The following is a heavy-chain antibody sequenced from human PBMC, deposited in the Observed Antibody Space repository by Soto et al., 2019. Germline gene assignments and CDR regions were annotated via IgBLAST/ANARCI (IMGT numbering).Heavy chain of an antibody. CDR1: GFNLGSYW. CDR3: ARGGLEPLDY. CDR2: INDYGTTI. J-gene: IGHJ4*02. V-gene: IGHV3-74*01. Sequence: GGSLRLSCAASGFNLGSYWMHWVRQAPGKGLVWVSRINDYGTTINYVESVEGRFTISRDDAKSEVYLQMNNLRAEDTAVYYCARGGLEPLDYWGQGALVTVSS. D-gene: IGHD1-1*01.